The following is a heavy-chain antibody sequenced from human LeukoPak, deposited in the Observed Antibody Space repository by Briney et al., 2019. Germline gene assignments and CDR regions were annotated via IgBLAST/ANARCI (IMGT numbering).Heavy chain of an antibody. CDR2: IYYSGST. CDR1: GGSISSYY. J-gene: IGHJ6*03. V-gene: IGHV4-59*01. Sequence: KPSETLSLTCTVSGGSISSYYWSWIRQPPGKGLEWIGYIYYSGSTNYNPSLKSRVTISVDTSKNQFSLKLSSVTAADTAVYYCARRAVGDYYYYYMDVWGKGTTVTVSS. D-gene: IGHD6-25*01. CDR3: ARRAVGDYYYYYMDV.